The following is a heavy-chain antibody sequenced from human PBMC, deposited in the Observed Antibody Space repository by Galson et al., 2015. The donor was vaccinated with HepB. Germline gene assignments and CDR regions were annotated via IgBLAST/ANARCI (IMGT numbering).Heavy chain of an antibody. CDR3: ARDRYGDYAYYYYGMDV. Sequence: SLRLSCAASGFTFSSYAMHWVRQAPGKGLEWVAVISYDGSNKYYADSVKGRFTISRDNSKNTLYLQMNSLRAEDTAVYYCARDRYGDYAYYYYGMDVWGQGTTVTVSS. V-gene: IGHV3-30-3*01. D-gene: IGHD4-17*01. J-gene: IGHJ6*02. CDR2: ISYDGSNK. CDR1: GFTFSSYA.